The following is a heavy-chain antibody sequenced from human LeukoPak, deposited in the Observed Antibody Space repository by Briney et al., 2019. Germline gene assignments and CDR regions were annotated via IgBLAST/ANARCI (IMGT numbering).Heavy chain of an antibody. J-gene: IGHJ4*02. CDR1: GFTISNAW. D-gene: IGHD5-12*01. Sequence: GGSLRLSCGASGFTISNAWMSWVRQAPGKGLEWVGRIKSKTDGGTADHATPVEGRFTISRDDSKNTLYLQMNSLKTEDTAVYYCTTERGYSGYDNWGQGTLVTVSS. CDR2: IKSKTDGGTA. V-gene: IGHV3-15*01. CDR3: TTERGYSGYDN.